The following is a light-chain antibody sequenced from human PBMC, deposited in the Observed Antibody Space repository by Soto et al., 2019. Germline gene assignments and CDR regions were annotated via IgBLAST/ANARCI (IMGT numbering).Light chain of an antibody. CDR3: QQYNNWPIT. CDR1: QSVSSN. J-gene: IGKJ5*01. Sequence: EIVMTQSPATLSVSPGERATLSCRASQSVSSNLAWYQQKPGQAPRLLIFAASTRATGIPARFSGSGSGTEFTPTISILQSEDFTVYYCQQYNNWPITFGQGTRLEIK. CDR2: AAS. V-gene: IGKV3-15*01.